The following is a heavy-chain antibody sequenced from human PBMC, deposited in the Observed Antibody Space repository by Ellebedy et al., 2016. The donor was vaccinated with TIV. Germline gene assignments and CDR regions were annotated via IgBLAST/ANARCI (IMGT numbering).Heavy chain of an antibody. CDR1: GYTLSDLS. J-gene: IGHJ6*02. CDR2: FDPEDGET. CDR3: ASAHPGIAAARHNYYYYYYGMDV. Sequence: ASVKVSCKVSGYTLSDLSMHWVRQAPGKGLEWMGGFDPEDGETLYAQKFQGRVTMTRDTSTSTVYMELSSLRSEDTAVYYCASAHPGIAAARHNYYYYYYGMDVWGQGTTVTVSS. D-gene: IGHD6-13*01. V-gene: IGHV1-24*01.